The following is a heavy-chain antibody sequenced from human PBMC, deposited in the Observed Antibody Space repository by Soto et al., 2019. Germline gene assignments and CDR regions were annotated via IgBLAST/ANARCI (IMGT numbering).Heavy chain of an antibody. V-gene: IGHV1-46*01. J-gene: IGHJ3*01. Sequence: ASVKFSCKASGYTFTSYYLHWVRQAPGQGLEWMGIINPSGGGARYPQKFQGRVTMTRDTSTNTVYMELSSLRSEDTAVYYCARGRVGYSYPNDAFDFWGQGTMVTVSS. CDR1: GYTFTSYY. CDR3: ARGRVGYSYPNDAFDF. D-gene: IGHD5-18*01. CDR2: INPSGGGA.